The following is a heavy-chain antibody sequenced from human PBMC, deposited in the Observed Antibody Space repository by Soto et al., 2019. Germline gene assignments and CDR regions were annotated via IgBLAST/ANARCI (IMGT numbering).Heavy chain of an antibody. CDR1: GGTFSRYA. D-gene: IGHD6-19*01. J-gene: IGHJ6*02. V-gene: IGHV1-69*01. CDR3: ASQEGGGWDCYYYYGMDV. CDR2: IIPIFGTA. Sequence: QVQLVQSGAEVKKPGSSVKVSCKSSGGTFSRYAISWVRQAPGQGLECMGGIIPIFGTAKYAQKFQGRVTITADEATSTGYMEMSSLRYDATAVYYCASQEGGGWDCYYYYGMDVWGQGTTVTVSS.